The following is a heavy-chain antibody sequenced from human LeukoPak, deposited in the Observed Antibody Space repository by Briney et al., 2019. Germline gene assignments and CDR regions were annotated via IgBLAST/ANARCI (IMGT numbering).Heavy chain of an antibody. J-gene: IGHJ4*02. V-gene: IGHV3-53*01. CDR2: IYSGGST. CDR3: ARGGGSSWYYY. Sequence: GGSLRLSCAASGFTVSSNYMNWVRQAPAKGLEWVSVIYSGGSTYYADSVKGRFTISRDNSRNTLYLQMNSLRAEDTAVYYCARGGGSSWYYYWGQGTLVTVSS. CDR1: GFTVSSNY. D-gene: IGHD6-13*01.